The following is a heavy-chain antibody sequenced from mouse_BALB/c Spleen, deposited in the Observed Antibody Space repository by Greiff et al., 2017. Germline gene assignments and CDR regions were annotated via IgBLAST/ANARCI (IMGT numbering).Heavy chain of an antibody. D-gene: IGHD2-2*01. CDR3: ARGSYGYGWCAY. CDR2: IDPANGNT. V-gene: IGHV14-3*02. J-gene: IGHJ3*01. Sequence: VQLLQPGAELVKPGASVKLSCTASGFKITGTYMHWVKQRPEQGLEWIGRIDPANGNTKYDPKFQGKATITADTSSNTSYLQLSSLTSEDTAVYYCARGSYGYGWCAYWGQGTLVTVSA. CDR1: GFKITGTY.